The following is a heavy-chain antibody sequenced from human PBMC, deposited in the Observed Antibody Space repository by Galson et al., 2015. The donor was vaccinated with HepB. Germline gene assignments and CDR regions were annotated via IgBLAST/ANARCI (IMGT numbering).Heavy chain of an antibody. V-gene: IGHV4-30-4*01. CDR1: GGSISSGDYY. J-gene: IGHJ5*02. CDR3: ARDSGVYGDYGGGWFDP. Sequence: LSLTCTVSGGSISSGDYYWSWIRQPPGKGLEWIGYIYYSGSTYYNPSLKSRVTISVDTSKNQFSLKLSSVTAADTAVYYCARDSGVYGDYGGGWFDPWGQGTLVTVSS. CDR2: IYYSGST. D-gene: IGHD4-17*01.